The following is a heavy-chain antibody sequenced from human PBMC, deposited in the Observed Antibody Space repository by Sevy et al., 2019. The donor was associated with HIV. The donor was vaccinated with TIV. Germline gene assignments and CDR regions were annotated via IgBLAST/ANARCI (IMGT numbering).Heavy chain of an antibody. CDR1: GFTFNKAW. J-gene: IGHJ4*02. V-gene: IGHV3-15*01. CDR3: TSMTTVEGVFDY. D-gene: IGHD4-17*01. Sequence: GGSLRLSCVASGFTFNKAWMSWVRQAPGKGLEWVGRIKSKTDGGTADYAAPVKGRFTISRDDSKTTLYLQMNSLQTEDTAVYYCTSMTTVEGVFDYWGQGTLVTVSS. CDR2: IKSKTDGGTA.